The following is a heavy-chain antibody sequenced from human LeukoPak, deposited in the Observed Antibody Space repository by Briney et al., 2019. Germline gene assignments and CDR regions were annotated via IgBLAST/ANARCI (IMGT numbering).Heavy chain of an antibody. CDR3: ARASSIGFV. CDR1: GGSFSGYY. J-gene: IGHJ6*04. Sequence: SETLYLTCAGYGGSFSGYYCSWIRQPPGKGLEWIGEINHSGSTNYNPSLKSRVTISVDTSKNQFSLKLSSVTAADTAVYYCARASSIGFVWGKGTTVTVSS. V-gene: IGHV4-34*01. CDR2: INHSGST. D-gene: IGHD2/OR15-2a*01.